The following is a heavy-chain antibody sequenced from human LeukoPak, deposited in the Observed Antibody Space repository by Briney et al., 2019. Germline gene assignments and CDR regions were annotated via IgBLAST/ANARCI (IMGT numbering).Heavy chain of an antibody. J-gene: IGHJ4*02. CDR2: INTDGSTT. Sequence: PGGSLRLSCAASGFTFSTYWMHWVRHGPGKGLVWVSRINTDGSTTTYADSVKGRFTISRDNAKNTLYLQMNSLRAEDTAIYYCARGPSHSSSWYGLDDWGQGALVTVFS. D-gene: IGHD6-13*01. V-gene: IGHV3-74*01. CDR1: GFTFSTYW. CDR3: ARGPSHSSSWYGLDD.